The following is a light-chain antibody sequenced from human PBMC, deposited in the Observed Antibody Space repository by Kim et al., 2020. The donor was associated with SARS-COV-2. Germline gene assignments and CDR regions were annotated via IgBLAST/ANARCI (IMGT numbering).Light chain of an antibody. CDR3: SSYAGSNNVV. V-gene: IGLV2-8*01. Sequence: GQSVTIACTGRSRDVGGYNYVSWDQQNQGKAPKIMIYEVSKRPSGVPDRFSGSKSGNTASLTVSGLQAEDEADYYCSSYAGSNNVVFGGGTQLTVL. J-gene: IGLJ2*01. CDR1: SRDVGGYNY. CDR2: EVS.